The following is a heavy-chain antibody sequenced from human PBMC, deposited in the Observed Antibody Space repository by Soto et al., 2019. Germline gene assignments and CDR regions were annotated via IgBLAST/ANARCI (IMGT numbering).Heavy chain of an antibody. CDR3: ARKGGTY. CDR2: ISGSGDLT. CDR1: GFTFSNFP. Sequence: GGSLRLSCAASGFTFSNFPMSWVRQAPGRGLEWVSAISGSGDLTFYTDSVKGRVTISRDNAKNSLWLQMISLRAEDTAVYYWARKGGTYWGQGTLVIVSS. V-gene: IGHV3-23*01. D-gene: IGHD1-26*01. J-gene: IGHJ4*02.